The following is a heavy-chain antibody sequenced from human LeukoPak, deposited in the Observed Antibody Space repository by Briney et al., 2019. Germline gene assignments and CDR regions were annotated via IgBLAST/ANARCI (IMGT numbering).Heavy chain of an antibody. D-gene: IGHD6-19*01. Sequence: SETLSLTCTVSGGSISSGGYYWSWIRQHPGKGLEWIGYIYYSGSTYYNPSLKSRVTISVDTSKNQFSLKLSSVTAADTAVYYCARGRWLVPDYWGQGTLVTVSS. J-gene: IGHJ4*02. CDR1: GGSISSGGYY. CDR2: IYYSGST. CDR3: ARGRWLVPDY. V-gene: IGHV4-31*03.